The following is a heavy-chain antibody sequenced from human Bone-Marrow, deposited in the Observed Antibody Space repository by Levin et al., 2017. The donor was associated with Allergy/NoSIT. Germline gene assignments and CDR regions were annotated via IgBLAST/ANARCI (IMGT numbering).Heavy chain of an antibody. Sequence: SQTLSLTCTVSGGSISSYYWSWIRQPPGKGLEWIGYIYYSGSTNYNPSLKSRVTISVDTSKNQFSLKLSSVTAADTAVYYCARCPYYYDSSGYYVGNRYYDYGMDGWGQGTTVTVSS. CDR1: GGSISSYY. V-gene: IGHV4-59*01. D-gene: IGHD3-22*01. CDR3: ARCPYYYDSSGYYVGNRYYDYGMDG. CDR2: IYYSGST. J-gene: IGHJ6*02.